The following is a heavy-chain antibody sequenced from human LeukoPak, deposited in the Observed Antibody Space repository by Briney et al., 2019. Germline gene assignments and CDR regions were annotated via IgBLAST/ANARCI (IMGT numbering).Heavy chain of an antibody. D-gene: IGHD1-26*01. V-gene: IGHV3-7*05. CDR3: ARGGRATDY. CDR1: GFTFSDYW. Sequence: GGSLRLSCAASGFTFSDYWMSCVRQAPGKGLEWVANIKQDGSEKYYVDSVEGRFTISRDNAKNSLYLQMNSLRAEDTAVYYCARGGRATDYWGQGTLVTVSS. CDR2: IKQDGSEK. J-gene: IGHJ4*02.